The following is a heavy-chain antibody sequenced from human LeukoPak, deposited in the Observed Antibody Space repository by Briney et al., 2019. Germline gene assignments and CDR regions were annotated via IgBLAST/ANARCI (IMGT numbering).Heavy chain of an antibody. V-gene: IGHV1-18*01. CDR1: GYTFTSYG. CDR3: ARDRLLGDGYNDYFDY. J-gene: IGHJ4*02. CDR2: ISAYNGNT. Sequence: ASVKVSCKASGYTFTSYGISWVRQAPGQGLEWMGWISAYNGNTNYAQKLQGRVTMTTDTSTSTAYMELRSLRSDDTAVYYCARDRLLGDGYNDYFDYWGQGTLSPSPQ. D-gene: IGHD5-24*01.